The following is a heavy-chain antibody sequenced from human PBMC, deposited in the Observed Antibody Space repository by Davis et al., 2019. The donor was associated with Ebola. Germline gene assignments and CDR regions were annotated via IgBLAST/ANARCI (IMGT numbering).Heavy chain of an antibody. CDR2: INSDGSTT. J-gene: IGHJ4*02. Sequence: PGGSLRLSCAASGFTFSNYAISWVRQAPGKGLVWVSRINSDGSTTRYADSVQGRFTISRDNAKNTLYLQMNDLRAEDTALYYCARDEVGGYDYWGQGTLVTVSS. V-gene: IGHV3-74*01. D-gene: IGHD1-26*01. CDR1: GFTFSNYA. CDR3: ARDEVGGYDY.